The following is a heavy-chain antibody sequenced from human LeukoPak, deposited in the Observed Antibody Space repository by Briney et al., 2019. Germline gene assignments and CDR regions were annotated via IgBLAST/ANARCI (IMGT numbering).Heavy chain of an antibody. J-gene: IGHJ5*02. V-gene: IGHV4-4*07. CDR1: GGSISSYY. D-gene: IGHD2-2*01. CDR2: IYTSGST. CDR3: ARDVGLGVVPAANFDP. Sequence: TSETLSLTCTVSGGSISSYYWSWIRQPAGKGLEWIGRIYTSGSTNYNPSLKSRVTMSVDTSKNQFSLKLSSVTAADTAVYYCARDVGLGVVPAANFDPWGQGTLVTVSS.